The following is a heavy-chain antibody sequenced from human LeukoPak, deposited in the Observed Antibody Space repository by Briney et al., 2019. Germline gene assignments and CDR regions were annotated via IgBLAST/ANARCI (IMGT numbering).Heavy chain of an antibody. J-gene: IGHJ3*02. V-gene: IGHV5-51*01. CDR1: GYSFTSYW. D-gene: IGHD6-13*01. Sequence: GESLKISCKGSGYSFTSYWIGWVRQMPGKGLEWMGIIYPGDSETRYSPSFQGQVTISADKSISSAYLQWSSLKASDTAIYYCAKTAAAAGTRAFDIWGQGTMVTVSS. CDR2: IYPGDSET. CDR3: AKTAAAAGTRAFDI.